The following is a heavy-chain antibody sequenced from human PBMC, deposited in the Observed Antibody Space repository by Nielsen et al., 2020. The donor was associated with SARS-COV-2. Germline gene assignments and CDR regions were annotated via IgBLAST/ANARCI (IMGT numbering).Heavy chain of an antibody. V-gene: IGHV1-18*01. Sequence: ASVKVSCKASGFTFTTFGISWVRQAPGQGLEWMGGISAYEGNTNYAQKLQGRVTKTTDTSTSTAYMELRSLRSDDTAVYYCARAQNYYDSSCYLRNDAFDIWGQGTMVTVST. D-gene: IGHD3-22*01. CDR3: ARAQNYYDSSCYLRNDAFDI. CDR2: ISAYEGNT. J-gene: IGHJ3*02. CDR1: GFTFTTFG.